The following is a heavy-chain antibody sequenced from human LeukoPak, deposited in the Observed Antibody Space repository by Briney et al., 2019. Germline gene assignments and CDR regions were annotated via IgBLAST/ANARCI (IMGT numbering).Heavy chain of an antibody. J-gene: IGHJ4*02. CDR3: ARDMGAYYYDSSYFDY. CDR2: ITDDSLTM. CDR1: GFTFSSYA. D-gene: IGHD3-22*01. V-gene: IGHV3-48*04. Sequence: GGSLRLSCAASGFTFSSYAMSWVRQAPGKGLEWVSYITDDSLTMYYTDSVKGRFSISRDNAKNSLYLQMNSLRAEDTVVYYCARDMGAYYYDSSYFDYWGQGTLVTVSS.